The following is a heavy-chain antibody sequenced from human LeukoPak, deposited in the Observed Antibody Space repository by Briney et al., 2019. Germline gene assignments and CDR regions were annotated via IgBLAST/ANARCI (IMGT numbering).Heavy chain of an antibody. V-gene: IGHV3-23*01. Sequence: AGSLRLSCVVSGLTFSSYSMTWVRQAPGKGLEWVSGISASGGETWYPDSVKGRFTISRDNSKNTLFLQMNSLRVEDTAIYYCAKDAAGPEYWGQGTLVTVSS. D-gene: IGHD6-13*01. J-gene: IGHJ4*02. CDR1: GLTFSSYS. CDR2: ISASGGET. CDR3: AKDAAGPEY.